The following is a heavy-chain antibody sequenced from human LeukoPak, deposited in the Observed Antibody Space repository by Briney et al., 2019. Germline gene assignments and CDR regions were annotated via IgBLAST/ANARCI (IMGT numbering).Heavy chain of an antibody. CDR1: GGSISSGGYY. J-gene: IGHJ4*02. CDR3: ARDRYCSGTSCRGAFDC. V-gene: IGHV4-31*03. D-gene: IGHD2-2*01. Sequence: SETLSLTCTVSGGSISSGGYYWSWIRQHPGKGLEWIGYIYYSGSTYYNPSLKSRVTTSVDTSKNQFSLMLSSVTAADTAVYYCARDRYCSGTSCRGAFDCWGQGTLVTVSS. CDR2: IYYSGST.